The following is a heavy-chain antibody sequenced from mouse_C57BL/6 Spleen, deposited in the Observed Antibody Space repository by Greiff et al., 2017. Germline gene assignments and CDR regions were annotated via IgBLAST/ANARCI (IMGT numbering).Heavy chain of an antibody. V-gene: IGHV1-4*01. J-gene: IGHJ4*01. CDR3: AREVLPRYAMDY. Sequence: QVQLQQSGAELARPGASVKMSCKASGYTFTSYTMHWVKQRPGQGLEWIGYINPSSGYTKYNQKFKDKATLTADKSSSTAYMQLSSLTSEDSAVYYCAREVLPRYAMDYWGQGTSVTVSS. CDR1: GYTFTSYT. CDR2: INPSSGYT. D-gene: IGHD2-14*01.